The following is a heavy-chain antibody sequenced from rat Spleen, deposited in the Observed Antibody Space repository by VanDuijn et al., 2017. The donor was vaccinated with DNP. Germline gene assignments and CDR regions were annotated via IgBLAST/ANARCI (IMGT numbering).Heavy chain of an antibody. Sequence: EVQLVESGGGLLQPGRSLKLACAASGFTFNNYWMTWIRQVPGKGLEWVASITSSGGSTYYPDSVKGRFTISRDNAKNTLYLQMNSLRSEDTATYYCARDEDYYFDYWGQGVMVTVSS. CDR3: ARDEDYYFDY. CDR2: ITSSGGST. CDR1: GFTFNNYW. V-gene: IGHV5-31*01. J-gene: IGHJ2*01.